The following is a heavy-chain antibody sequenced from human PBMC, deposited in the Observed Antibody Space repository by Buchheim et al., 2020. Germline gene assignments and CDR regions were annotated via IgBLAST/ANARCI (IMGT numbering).Heavy chain of an antibody. J-gene: IGHJ4*02. D-gene: IGHD3-10*01. CDR2: ISSSSSTI. CDR1: GFTFSSYS. V-gene: IGHV3-48*02. CDR3: ARDEVDRRITMVRGVHLDY. Sequence: EVQLVESGGGLVQPGGSLRLSCAASGFTFSSYSMNWVRQAPRKGLEWVSYISSSSSTIYYANSVKGRFTISRDNAKNSLYLQMNSLRDEDTAVYYCARDEVDRRITMVRGVHLDYWGQGTL.